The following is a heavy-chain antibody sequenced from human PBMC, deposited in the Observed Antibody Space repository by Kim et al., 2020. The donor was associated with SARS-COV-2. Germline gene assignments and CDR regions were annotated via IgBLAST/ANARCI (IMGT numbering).Heavy chain of an antibody. CDR1: GGSISSSSYY. V-gene: IGHV4-39*01. Sequence: SETLSLTCTVSGGSISSSSYYWGWTRQPPGKGLEWIGSIYYSGSTYYNPSLKSRVTISVDTSKNQFSLKLSSVTAADTAVYYCARQHSGSYLVLWYPDYWGQGTLVTVSS. CDR2: IYYSGST. D-gene: IGHD1-26*01. CDR3: ARQHSGSYLVLWYPDY. J-gene: IGHJ4*02.